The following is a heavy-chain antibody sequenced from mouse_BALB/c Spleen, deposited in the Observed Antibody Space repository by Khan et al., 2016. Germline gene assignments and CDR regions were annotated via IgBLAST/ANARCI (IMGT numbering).Heavy chain of an antibody. CDR1: GYSITSGYY. Sequence: EVQLQESGPGLVKPSQSLSLTCSVTGYSITSGYYWNWIRQFPGNKLEWMGYISYDGSNNYNPSLKNRISITRDTSKNQFFLKLNSVTTEDTATYYCARAWYFDYWGQGTTLTVSP. CDR2: ISYDGSN. V-gene: IGHV3-6*02. CDR3: ARAWYFDY. J-gene: IGHJ2*01.